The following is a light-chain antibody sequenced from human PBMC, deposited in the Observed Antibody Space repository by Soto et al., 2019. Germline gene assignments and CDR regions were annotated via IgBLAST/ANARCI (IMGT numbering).Light chain of an antibody. V-gene: IGLV2-23*02. CDR3: CSYAGSSTWV. CDR2: EVT. J-gene: IGLJ3*02. Sequence: QSVLTQPASVSGSPGQSITISCTGVSRDVGSYNLVSWYQQYPGKAPKLMIYEVTKRPSGVSDRFSGSKSGNMASLTISGLQAEDEADYYCCSYAGSSTWVFGGGIELTVL. CDR1: SRDVGSYNL.